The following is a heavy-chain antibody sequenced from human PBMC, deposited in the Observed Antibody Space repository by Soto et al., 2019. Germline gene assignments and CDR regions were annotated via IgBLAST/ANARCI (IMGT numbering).Heavy chain of an antibody. Sequence: PWGSLTLSCAVSGYSFSDSWLDWGRQAPGEGPEGVTNIKEDGREKNYVDSVKGRFTISRDNAKNSLYLQMNSLRAEDTAVYYFASLGRHGCAQGTPVTVSS. D-gene: IGHD3-16*01. CDR3: ASLGRHG. V-gene: IGHV3-7*01. CDR2: IKEDGREK. CDR1: GYSFSDSW. J-gene: IGHJ6*02.